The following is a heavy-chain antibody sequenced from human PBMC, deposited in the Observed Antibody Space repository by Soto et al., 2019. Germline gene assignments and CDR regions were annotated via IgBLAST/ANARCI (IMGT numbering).Heavy chain of an antibody. CDR3: ARLGGYCTTSCYGYYAMDV. CDR2: FYYSGST. J-gene: IGHJ6*02. Sequence: SETLSVTCTVSGGSISSGTYSWGWIRQPPGKGLEWIGTFYYSGSTNYNPSLKSRVTMSVDTSKNQFSLKVSSVTAADTALYYCARLGGYCTTSCYGYYAMDVWGQGTTVT. D-gene: IGHD2-8*01. V-gene: IGHV4-39*01. CDR1: GGSISSGTYS.